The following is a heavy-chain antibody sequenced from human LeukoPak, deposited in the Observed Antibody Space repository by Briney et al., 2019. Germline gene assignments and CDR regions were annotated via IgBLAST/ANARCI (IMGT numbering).Heavy chain of an antibody. Sequence: GESLKISCKGSGYSVTNYWIGWVRQMPAKGLEWMGVIFPGDSDTRYSPSLQGQVTISADKSISTAYLQWSSLKASDTAMYFCARPYTSAWPYSFEYWGQGTLVTVSS. J-gene: IGHJ4*02. CDR2: IFPGDSDT. CDR3: ARPYTSAWPYSFEY. V-gene: IGHV5-51*01. CDR1: GYSVTNYW. D-gene: IGHD6-19*01.